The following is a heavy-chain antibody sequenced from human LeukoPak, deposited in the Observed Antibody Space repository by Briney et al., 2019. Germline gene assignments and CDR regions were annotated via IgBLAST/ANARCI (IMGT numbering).Heavy chain of an antibody. CDR2: ISAYNGNT. V-gene: IGHV1-18*01. CDR3: ARHGSGRYYPAEGRVDY. CDR1: GYTFTSYG. D-gene: IGHD3-10*01. Sequence: ASVKVSCKASGYTFTSYGISWVRQAPGQGLEWMGWISAYNGNTNYAQKLQGRVTMTRDTSTSTVYMELSSLRSEDTAVYYCARHGSGRYYPAEGRVDYWGQGTLVTVSS. J-gene: IGHJ4*02.